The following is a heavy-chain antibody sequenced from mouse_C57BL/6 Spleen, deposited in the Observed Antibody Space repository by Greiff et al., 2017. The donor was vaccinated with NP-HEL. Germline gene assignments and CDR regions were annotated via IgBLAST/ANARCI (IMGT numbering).Heavy chain of an antibody. Sequence: EVQLQESGPGLVKPSQSLSLTCSVTGYSITSGYYWNWIRQFPGNKLEWMGYISYDGSNNYNPTLKNRISITRDTSKNQFFLKLNSVTTEDTATYYCARGGWLQSLYWGQGTTLTVSS. D-gene: IGHD2-3*01. CDR2: ISYDGSN. J-gene: IGHJ2*01. CDR3: ARGGWLQSLY. CDR1: GYSITSGYY. V-gene: IGHV3-6*01.